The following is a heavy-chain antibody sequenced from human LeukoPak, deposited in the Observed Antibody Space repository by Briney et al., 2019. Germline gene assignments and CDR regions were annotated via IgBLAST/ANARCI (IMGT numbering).Heavy chain of an antibody. CDR2: INDRGTI. CDR3: ARVTGYIVEDYFDY. CDR1: GGSISSSAW. D-gene: IGHD3-22*01. Sequence: PSETLSLTCAVSGGSISSSAWWTWVRQSPKGLEWIGEINDRGTINYNPSLQRRVSISVDKSKNQFSLILNSVTDADTAVYYCARVTGYIVEDYFDYWGQGTLVTVSS. V-gene: IGHV4-4*02. J-gene: IGHJ4*02.